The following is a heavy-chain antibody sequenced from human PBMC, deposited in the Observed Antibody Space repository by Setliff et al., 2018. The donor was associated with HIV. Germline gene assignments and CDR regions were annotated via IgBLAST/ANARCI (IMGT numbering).Heavy chain of an antibody. CDR1: GGSVSDTSYY. V-gene: IGHV4-39*01. D-gene: IGHD5-12*01. CDR3: ARLGDSGYDFRGYFDY. Sequence: KASETLSLTCTVSGGSVSDTSYYWGWIRQPPGKGLGWLANVYYSGGTYYNPSLNSRVTISVDTSRNQFSLKLTSVTAADTALYFCARLGDSGYDFRGYFDYWGQGKLVTVSS. J-gene: IGHJ4*02. CDR2: VYYSGGT.